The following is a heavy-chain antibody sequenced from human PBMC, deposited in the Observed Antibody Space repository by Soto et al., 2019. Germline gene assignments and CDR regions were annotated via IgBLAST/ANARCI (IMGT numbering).Heavy chain of an antibody. D-gene: IGHD2-2*01. V-gene: IGHV3-33*01. Sequence: QVRLVESGGGVVQPGGSLRLSCAASGFTFSTYDMHWVRQAPGKGLEWVAVIRNAGSNEYYRDSVKGRFTISRDNSKETQYLQMNSLKAEDTAVYYCATRGSGQVLVPPAPRPFDYWGQGTLVTVSS. J-gene: IGHJ4*02. CDR3: ATRGSGQVLVPPAPRPFDY. CDR2: IRNAGSNE. CDR1: GFTFSTYD.